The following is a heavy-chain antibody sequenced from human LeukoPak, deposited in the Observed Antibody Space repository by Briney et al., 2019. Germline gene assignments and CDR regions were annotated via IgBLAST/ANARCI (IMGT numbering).Heavy chain of an antibody. D-gene: IGHD6-19*01. J-gene: IGHJ4*02. Sequence: GGSLRLSCAASGFTFDDYAMHWVRQAPGKGLEWVSGISWNSGSIGYADSVKGRFTISRDNAKNSLYLQMNSLRAEDTALYYRARGGSIAVAGTGFDYWGQGTLVTVSS. CDR1: GFTFDDYA. V-gene: IGHV3-9*01. CDR3: ARGGSIAVAGTGFDY. CDR2: ISWNSGSI.